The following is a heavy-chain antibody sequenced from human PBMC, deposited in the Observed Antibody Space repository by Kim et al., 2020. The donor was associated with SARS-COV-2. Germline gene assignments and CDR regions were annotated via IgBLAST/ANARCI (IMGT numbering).Heavy chain of an antibody. CDR2: IYYSGST. D-gene: IGHD3-3*01. J-gene: IGHJ4*02. Sequence: SETLSLTCTVSGGSISSGGYYWSWIRQHPGKGLEWIGYIYYSGSTYYNPSLKSRVTISVDTSKNQFSLKLSSVTAADTAVYYCARSGLEWLFSFDYWGQGTLVTVSS. CDR3: ARSGLEWLFSFDY. V-gene: IGHV4-31*03. CDR1: GGSISSGGYY.